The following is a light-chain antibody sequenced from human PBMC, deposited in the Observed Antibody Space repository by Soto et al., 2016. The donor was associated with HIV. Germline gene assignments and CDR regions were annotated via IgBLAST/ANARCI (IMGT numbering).Light chain of an antibody. CDR3: QQTYNTRMYT. CDR2: AAS. J-gene: IGKJ2*01. CDR1: QGISSY. V-gene: IGKV1-8*01. Sequence: AIRMTQSPSSFSASTGDRVTITCRASQGISSYLAWYQQKPGKAPKLLIYAASTLQSGVPSRFSGSGSGTDFTLTISSLQPEDFATYYCQQTYNTRMYTFGQGTKLEIK.